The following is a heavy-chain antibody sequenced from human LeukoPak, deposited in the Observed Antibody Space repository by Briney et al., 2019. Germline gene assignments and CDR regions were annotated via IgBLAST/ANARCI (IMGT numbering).Heavy chain of an antibody. D-gene: IGHD3-22*01. Sequence: QSGGSLRLSCAASGFTFSSYAMHWVRQAPGKGLEWVAVISYDGSNKYYADSVKGRFTISRDNSENTLYLQMNSLRAEDTAVYYCARIQEQNYYDSSGPFDYWGQGTLVTVSS. CDR1: GFTFSSYA. CDR3: ARIQEQNYYDSSGPFDY. CDR2: ISYDGSNK. V-gene: IGHV3-30*04. J-gene: IGHJ4*02.